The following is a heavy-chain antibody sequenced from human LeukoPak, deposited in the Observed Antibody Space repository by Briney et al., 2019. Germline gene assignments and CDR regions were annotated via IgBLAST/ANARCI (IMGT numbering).Heavy chain of an antibody. CDR1: GGTFSSYA. D-gene: IGHD2-21*02. CDR2: IIPIFGTA. V-gene: IGHV1-69*06. J-gene: IGHJ4*02. Sequence: SVKVSCKASGGTFSSYAISWVRQAPGQGLGWMGGIIPIFGTANYAQKFQGRVTITADKSTSTAYMELSSLRSEDTAVYYCARDSLPPAYCGGDCPMFDYWGQGTLVTVSS. CDR3: ARDSLPPAYCGGDCPMFDY.